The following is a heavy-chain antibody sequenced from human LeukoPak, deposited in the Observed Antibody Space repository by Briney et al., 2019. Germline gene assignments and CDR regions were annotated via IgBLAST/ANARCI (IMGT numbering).Heavy chain of an antibody. V-gene: IGHV3-7*01. Sequence: GGSLRLSCAASGFTFSSYWMSWVRQAPGKGLEWVANIKQDGSEKYYVDSVKGRFTISRDNSKNTLYLQMGSLRAEDMAVYYCARLAGGSYSDYWGQGTLVTVSS. CDR3: ARLAGGSYSDY. D-gene: IGHD1-26*01. J-gene: IGHJ4*02. CDR1: GFTFSSYW. CDR2: IKQDGSEK.